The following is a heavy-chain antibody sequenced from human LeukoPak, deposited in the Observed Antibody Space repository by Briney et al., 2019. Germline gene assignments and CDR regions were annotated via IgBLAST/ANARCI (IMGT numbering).Heavy chain of an antibody. CDR1: GFTFSTYA. Sequence: PGGSLRLSCAASGFTFSTYAMTWVRQAPGKGLEWVSVISGSGGFTSYADSVKGRFTISRDNSKNTLYLQMHSLRAEDTAVYYCGARPGEVAVPYDYWGQGTLVTVSS. CDR3: GARPGEVAVPYDY. CDR2: ISGSGGFT. J-gene: IGHJ4*02. V-gene: IGHV3-23*01. D-gene: IGHD2-15*01.